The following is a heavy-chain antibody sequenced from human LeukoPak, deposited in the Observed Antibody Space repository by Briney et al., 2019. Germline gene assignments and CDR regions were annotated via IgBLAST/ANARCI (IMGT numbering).Heavy chain of an antibody. D-gene: IGHD4-23*01. J-gene: IGHJ3*02. CDR1: GGSISSYY. Sequence: SETLSLTCTVSGGSISSYYWSWLRQPAGKGPEWIGRIYTSGSTNYNPSLKSRVTMSVDTSKNQFSLKLSSVTAADTAVYYCARDRLRWGLGPDAFDIWGQGTMVTVSS. CDR3: ARDRLRWGLGPDAFDI. CDR2: IYTSGST. V-gene: IGHV4-4*07.